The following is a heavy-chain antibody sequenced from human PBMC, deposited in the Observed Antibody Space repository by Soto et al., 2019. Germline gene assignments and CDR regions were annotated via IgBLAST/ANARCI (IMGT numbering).Heavy chain of an antibody. J-gene: IGHJ4*02. D-gene: IGHD6-19*01. CDR1: GGSFSGYY. CDR3: ARGGTSILTIPYSSGWLFNY. Sequence: SETLSLTCAVYGGSFSGYYWSWIRQPPGKGLEWIGEINHSGSTNYNPSLKSRVTISVDTSKNQFSLKLSSVTAADTAVYYCARGGTSILTIPYSSGWLFNYWGQGTLVTVSS. CDR2: INHSGST. V-gene: IGHV4-34*01.